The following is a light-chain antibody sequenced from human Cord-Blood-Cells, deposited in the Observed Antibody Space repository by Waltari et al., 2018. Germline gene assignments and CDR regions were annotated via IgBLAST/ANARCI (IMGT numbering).Light chain of an antibody. J-gene: IGLJ3*02. CDR1: SSDVGSYNL. Sequence: QSALTQPASVSGSPGQSITIPCTGTSSDVGSYNLVSWYQQHPGKAPKLMNYEGSKRPSGVSNRCSGSKSGNTASLTISGLQAEDEADYYCCSYAGSSTLVFGGGTKLTVL. CDR3: CSYAGSSTLV. V-gene: IGLV2-23*01. CDR2: EGS.